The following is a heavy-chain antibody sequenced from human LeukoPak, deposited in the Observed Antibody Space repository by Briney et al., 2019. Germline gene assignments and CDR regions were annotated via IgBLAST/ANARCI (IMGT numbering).Heavy chain of an antibody. CDR1: GFTFSSYS. CDR3: ARDSYSGYDPPSFDY. J-gene: IGHJ4*02. V-gene: IGHV3-21*01. D-gene: IGHD5-12*01. Sequence: GGSLRLSCAASGFTFSSYSMNWVRQAPGKGLEWVSSISSSSSYIYYADSVKGRFTISRDNAKNSLYLQMNSLRAEDTAVYYCARDSYSGYDPPSFDYWGQGTLVTVSS. CDR2: ISSSSSYI.